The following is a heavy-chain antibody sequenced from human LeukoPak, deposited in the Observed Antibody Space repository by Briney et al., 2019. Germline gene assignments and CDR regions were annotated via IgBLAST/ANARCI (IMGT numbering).Heavy chain of an antibody. CDR3: AKASFFWSGEPNAFDI. CDR2: ISGSGGST. V-gene: IGHV3-23*01. CDR1: GFTFSSYA. Sequence: PGGSLRLSCAASGFTFSSYAMSWVRQAPGKGLEWVSAISGSGGSTYYADSVKGQFTISRDNSKNTLYLQMNSLRAEDTAVYYCAKASFFWSGEPNAFDIWGQGTMVTVSS. D-gene: IGHD3-3*01. J-gene: IGHJ3*02.